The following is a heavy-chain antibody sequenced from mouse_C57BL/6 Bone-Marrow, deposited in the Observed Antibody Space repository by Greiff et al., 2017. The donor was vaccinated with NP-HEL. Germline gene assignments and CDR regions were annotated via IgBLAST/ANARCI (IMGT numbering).Heavy chain of an antibody. CDR3: ARQRKLRSSFAY. CDR1: GYTFTSYW. D-gene: IGHD1-1*01. J-gene: IGHJ3*01. Sequence: QVQLQQPGAELVKPGASVKLSCKASGYTFTSYWTHWVKQRPGQGLEWIGMIHPNSGSTNYNEKFKSKATLTVDKSSSTAYMQLSSLTSEDSAVYYCARQRKLRSSFAYWGQGTLVTVSA. CDR2: IHPNSGST. V-gene: IGHV1-64*01.